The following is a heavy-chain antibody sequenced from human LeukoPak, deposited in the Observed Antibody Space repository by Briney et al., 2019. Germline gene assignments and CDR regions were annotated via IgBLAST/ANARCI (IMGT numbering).Heavy chain of an antibody. Sequence: GGSRRLSWAAAGFTVSNAWMSWVRQAPGKGLEWVGRFKSQTDGGTRDYAAPVKGRFTISRDDSKNTLYLQMNSLKPEDTAVYYCTSGYHLESWGQGTLVTVST. J-gene: IGHJ4*02. CDR2: FKSQTDGGTR. CDR3: TSGYHLES. V-gene: IGHV3-15*01. CDR1: GFTVSNAW. D-gene: IGHD3-10*01.